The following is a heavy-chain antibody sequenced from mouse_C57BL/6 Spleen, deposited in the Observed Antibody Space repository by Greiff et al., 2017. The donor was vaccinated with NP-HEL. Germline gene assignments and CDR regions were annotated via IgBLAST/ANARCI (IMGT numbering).Heavy chain of an antibody. Sequence: QVQLQQPGAELVKPGASVKMSCKASGYTFTSYWITWVKQRPGQGLEWIGDIYPGRGSTNYNEKFKSKATLTVDTSSSTAYMQLSSLTSEDSAVYYCARGDYYGSSFDYWGQGTTLTVSS. CDR1: GYTFTSYW. J-gene: IGHJ2*01. D-gene: IGHD1-1*01. V-gene: IGHV1-55*01. CDR3: ARGDYYGSSFDY. CDR2: IYPGRGST.